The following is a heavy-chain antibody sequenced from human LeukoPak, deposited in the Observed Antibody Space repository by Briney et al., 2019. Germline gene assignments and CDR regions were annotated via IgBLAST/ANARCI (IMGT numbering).Heavy chain of an antibody. CDR3: ARPWGGTGGFLSNDY. Sequence: GESLRISCKGSGYSFTSYWISWVRQMPGKGLEWMGRIDPTDSYTNYSPSFQGHVTISADKSISTAYLQWSSLKASDTAMYYCARPWGGTGGFLSNDYWGQGTLVTVST. CDR1: GYSFTSYW. D-gene: IGHD3-16*01. J-gene: IGHJ4*02. CDR2: IDPTDSYT. V-gene: IGHV5-10-1*01.